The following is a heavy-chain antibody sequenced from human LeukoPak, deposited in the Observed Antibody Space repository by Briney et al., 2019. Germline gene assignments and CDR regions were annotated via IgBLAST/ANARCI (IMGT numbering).Heavy chain of an antibody. V-gene: IGHV4-59*01. CDR2: IYYSGST. CDR1: GASISSYY. CDR3: ARTFRGGWCYFDY. J-gene: IGHJ4*02. Sequence: SETLSLTCTVSGASISSYYWSWIRQPPGKGLEWIAFIYYSGSTNYNPSLKSRVTISVDTSKSQFSLKVSSVTAADTAVYYCARTFRGGWCYFDYWGQGTLVTVSS. D-gene: IGHD6-19*01.